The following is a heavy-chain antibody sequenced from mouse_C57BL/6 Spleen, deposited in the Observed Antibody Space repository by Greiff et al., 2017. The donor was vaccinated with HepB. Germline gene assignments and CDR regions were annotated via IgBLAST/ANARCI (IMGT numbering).Heavy chain of an antibody. CDR2: IYPGDGDT. D-gene: IGHD6-1*01. V-gene: IGHV1-82*01. Sequence: QVQLQQSGPELVKPGASVKISCKASGYAFSSSWMNWVKQRPGKGLEWIGRIYPGDGDTNYNGKFKGKATLTADKSSSTAYMQLSSLTSEDSAVYFCATSSEDYFDDWGQGTTLTVSS. CDR1: GYAFSSSW. J-gene: IGHJ2*01. CDR3: ATSSEDYFDD.